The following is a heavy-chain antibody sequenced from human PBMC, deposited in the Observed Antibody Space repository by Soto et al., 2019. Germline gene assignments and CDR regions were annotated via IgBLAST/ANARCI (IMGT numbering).Heavy chain of an antibody. CDR1: GGSISSGDYS. CDR3: ARRQYSGYDYFDY. CDR2: IYNSGIT. J-gene: IGHJ4*02. V-gene: IGHV4-39*01. Sequence: SETLSLTCTVSGGSISSGDYSWSWVRQSPGKGLEWIGRIYNSGITYYNPSLKSRVTISVDTSKNQFSLKLSSVTAADTAVYYCARRQYSGYDYFDYWGQGTLVTVSS. D-gene: IGHD5-12*01.